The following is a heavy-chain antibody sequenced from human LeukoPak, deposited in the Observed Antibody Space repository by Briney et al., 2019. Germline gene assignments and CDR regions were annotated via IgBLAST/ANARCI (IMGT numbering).Heavy chain of an antibody. V-gene: IGHV3-13*01. CDR3: ATAPMVRGAPCYYYYGMDV. CDR2: IGTAGDT. Sequence: SGPSLRLSCAASGFTFSSYDMHSGRQAKGKCLEWVSAIGTAGDTYYPASVKGRFTISRQNAKSSFYLQIMCLRATRTAVYYCATAPMVRGAPCYYYYGMDVWGQGTTVTVSS. CDR1: GFTFSSYD. J-gene: IGHJ6*02. D-gene: IGHD3-10*01.